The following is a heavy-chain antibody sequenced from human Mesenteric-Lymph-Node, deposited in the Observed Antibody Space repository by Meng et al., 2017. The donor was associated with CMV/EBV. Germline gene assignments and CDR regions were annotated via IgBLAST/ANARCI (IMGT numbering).Heavy chain of an antibody. CDR2: FYPGDSDT. CDR3: ARGTSTHYYYGSGSDYYYGMDV. D-gene: IGHD3-10*01. J-gene: IGHJ6*02. Sequence: KVSCKGSGYKFTDYWIDWVRQTPGKGLEWMGVFYPGDSDTRYSPSFQGQVTISADKSISTAYLQWSSLKASDTAIYYCARGTSTHYYYGSGSDYYYGMDVWGQGTTVTVSS. CDR1: GYKFTDYW. V-gene: IGHV5-51*01.